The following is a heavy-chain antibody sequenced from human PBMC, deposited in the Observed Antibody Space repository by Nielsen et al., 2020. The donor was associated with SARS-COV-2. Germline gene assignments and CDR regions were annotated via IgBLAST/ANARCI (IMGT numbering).Heavy chain of an antibody. J-gene: IGHJ4*02. CDR3: ARVVGCSSTSCYDFIDY. V-gene: IGHV4-4*02. D-gene: IGHD2-2*01. CDR1: GGSISSSNW. CDR2: IYHSGST. Sequence: SETLSLTCAVSGGSISSSNWWGWVRQPPGKGLEWIGEIYHSGSTNYNPSLKSRVTISVDKSKNQFSLKLSSVTAADTAVYYCARVVGCSSTSCYDFIDYWGQGTLVTVSS.